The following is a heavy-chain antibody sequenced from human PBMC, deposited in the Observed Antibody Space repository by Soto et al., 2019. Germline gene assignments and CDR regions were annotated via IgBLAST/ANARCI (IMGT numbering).Heavy chain of an antibody. V-gene: IGHV3-21*01. Sequence: EVQLVESGGGLVKPGGSLSPPGAASGFTSRTYTLTWVRQAPGKGLEWVSSISSSSNYIYYADPVKGRFTISRNNAKNSLYLQMNSLRAEDTAVYYCAREPNWNEGALPIDYWGQGTLVTVSS. D-gene: IGHD1-20*01. CDR3: AREPNWNEGALPIDY. CDR2: ISSSSNYI. J-gene: IGHJ4*02. CDR1: GFTSRTYT.